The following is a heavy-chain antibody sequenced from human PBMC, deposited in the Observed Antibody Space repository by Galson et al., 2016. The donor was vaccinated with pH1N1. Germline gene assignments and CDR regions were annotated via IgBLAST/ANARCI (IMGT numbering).Heavy chain of an antibody. CDR3: AKSPLFDGDYVGMDV. D-gene: IGHD4-17*01. Sequence: LRLSCAASGFTFSSYGMHWVRQAPGKGLEWVAVISYDGSNKYYADSVKGRFTISRDKSKNTLYLQMNSLRAADTVVYYCAKSPLFDGDYVGMDVWGQGTTVTVSS. CDR1: GFTFSSYG. J-gene: IGHJ6*02. V-gene: IGHV3-30*18. CDR2: ISYDGSNK.